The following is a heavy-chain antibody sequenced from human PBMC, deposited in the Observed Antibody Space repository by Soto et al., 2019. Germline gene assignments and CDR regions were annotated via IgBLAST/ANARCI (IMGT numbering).Heavy chain of an antibody. CDR1: GGSISSGGYY. J-gene: IGHJ3*02. Sequence: QVQLQESGPGLVKPSQTLSLTCTVSGGSISSGGYYWSWIRQHPGKGLEWIGYIYYSGSTYYNPSLKSRVTISVDTSKNQFSLKLSSVTAADTAVYYCARDCSSTSCAIVAFDIWGQGTMVTVSS. V-gene: IGHV4-31*03. CDR2: IYYSGST. CDR3: ARDCSSTSCAIVAFDI. D-gene: IGHD2-2*01.